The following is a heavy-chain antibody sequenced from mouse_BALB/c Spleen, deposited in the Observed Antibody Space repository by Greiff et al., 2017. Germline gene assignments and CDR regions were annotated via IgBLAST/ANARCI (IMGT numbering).Heavy chain of an antibody. CDR1: GFTFSSFG. CDR2: ISSGSSTI. CDR3: ARSFSRGDYAMDY. Sequence: EVHLVESGGGLVQPGGSRKLSCAASGFTFSSFGMHWVRQAPEKGLEWVAYISSGSSTIYYADTVKGRFTISRDNPKNTLFLQMTSLRSEDTAMYYCARSFSRGDYAMDYWGQGTSVTVSS. J-gene: IGHJ4*01. D-gene: IGHD6-2*01. V-gene: IGHV5-17*02.